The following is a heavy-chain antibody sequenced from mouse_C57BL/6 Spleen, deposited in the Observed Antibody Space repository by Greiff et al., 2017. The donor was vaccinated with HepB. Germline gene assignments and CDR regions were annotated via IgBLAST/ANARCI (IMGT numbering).Heavy chain of an antibody. Sequence: EVMLVESGGDLVKPGGSLKLSCAASGFTFSSYGMSWVRQTPDKRLEWVATISSGGSYTYYPDSVKGRFTISRDNAKNTLYLQMSSLKSEDTAMYYCARQGGTTAPFAYWGQGTLVTVSA. D-gene: IGHD1-2*01. CDR2: ISSGGSYT. J-gene: IGHJ3*01. CDR1: GFTFSSYG. V-gene: IGHV5-6*02. CDR3: ARQGGTTAPFAY.